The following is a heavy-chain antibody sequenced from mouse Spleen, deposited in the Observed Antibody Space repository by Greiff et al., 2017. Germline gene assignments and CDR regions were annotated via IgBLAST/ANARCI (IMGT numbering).Heavy chain of an antibody. CDR1: GYTFTSYT. CDR2: INPSSGYT. CDR3: ASSNWSWFAY. Sequence: VKLVESGAELARPGASVKMSCKASGYTFTSYTMHWVKQRPGQGLEWIGYINPSSGYTKYNQKFKDKATLTADKSSSTAYMQLSSLTSEDSAVYYCASSNWSWFAYWGQGTLVTVSA. V-gene: IGHV1-4*01. J-gene: IGHJ3*01. D-gene: IGHD2-5*01.